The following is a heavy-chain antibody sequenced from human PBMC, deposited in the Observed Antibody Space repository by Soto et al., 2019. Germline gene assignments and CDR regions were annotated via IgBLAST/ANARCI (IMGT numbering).Heavy chain of an antibody. CDR1: GYTFTSYT. D-gene: IGHD4-4*01. CDR3: VKGLTPLNDGNSWTFDM. J-gene: IGHJ3*02. CDR2: INAGNGNT. Sequence: ASVKVSCKASGYTFTSYTMHWVRQAPGQRLEWMGWINAGNGNTKYSQKFQGRVTITRDTSASTAYMELNSLRTEDTALYYCVKGLTPLNDGNSWTFDMWGQGTMVTVSS. V-gene: IGHV1-3*01.